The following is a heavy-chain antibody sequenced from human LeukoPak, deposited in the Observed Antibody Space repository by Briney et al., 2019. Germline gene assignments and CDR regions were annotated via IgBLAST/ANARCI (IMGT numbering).Heavy chain of an antibody. CDR1: GYTFTYCY. CDR2: ITPFNGNT. CDR3: ARGGYHYFDY. Sequence: GASVKVSCKASGYTFTYCYLHWVRQAPGQALEWMGWITPFNGNTNYAQKFQDRVTITRDRSMSTAYMELSSLRSEDTAMYYCARGGYHYFDYWGQGTLATVSS. V-gene: IGHV1-45*02. J-gene: IGHJ4*02. D-gene: IGHD1-26*01.